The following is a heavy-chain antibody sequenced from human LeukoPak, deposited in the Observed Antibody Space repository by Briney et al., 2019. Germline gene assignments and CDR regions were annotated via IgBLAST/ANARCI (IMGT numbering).Heavy chain of an antibody. D-gene: IGHD2-21*02. CDR1: GYTFTSYA. CDR3: ARGICGGDCLYWFDP. CDR2: INAGNGNT. V-gene: IGHV1-3*01. Sequence: ASVKVSCKASGYTFTSYAMHWVRQAPGQRLEWMGWINAGNGNTKYSQQFQGRVTITRDTSASTAYMELSSLRSEDTAVYYCARGICGGDCLYWFDPWGQGTLVTVSS. J-gene: IGHJ5*02.